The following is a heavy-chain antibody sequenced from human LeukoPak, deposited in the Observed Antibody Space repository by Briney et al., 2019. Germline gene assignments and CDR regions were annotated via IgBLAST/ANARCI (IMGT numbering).Heavy chain of an antibody. CDR1: GFTFSSYS. D-gene: IGHD3-10*01. J-gene: IGHJ4*02. Sequence: GGSLRLSCAASGFTFSSYSMNWVRQAPGKGLEWVSSISSSSSYIYYADSVKGRFTISRDNAKNSLYLQMNSLRAEDTAVYYCARSIVTFGFGESDYWGQGTLVTVSS. CDR2: ISSSSSYI. V-gene: IGHV3-21*01. CDR3: ARSIVTFGFGESDY.